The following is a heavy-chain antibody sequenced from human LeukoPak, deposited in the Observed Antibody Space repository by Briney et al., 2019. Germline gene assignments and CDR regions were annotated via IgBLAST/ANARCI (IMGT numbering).Heavy chain of an antibody. Sequence: ASVTVSCKASGYTFTSYYMHWVRQAPGQGLEWMGIIKPSGGSTSYAQKFQSRVTMTRDMTTSTVYMELSSLRSEDTAVYYCARGGNNIVVAPAALYYFDYWGQGTLVTVSS. CDR1: GYTFTSYY. CDR3: ARGGNNIVVAPAALYYFDY. D-gene: IGHD2-2*01. CDR2: IKPSGGST. J-gene: IGHJ4*02. V-gene: IGHV1-46*01.